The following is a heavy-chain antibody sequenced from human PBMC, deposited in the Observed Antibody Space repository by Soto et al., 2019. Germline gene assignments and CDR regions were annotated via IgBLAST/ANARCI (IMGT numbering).Heavy chain of an antibody. CDR3: VRDGTKTLRVWFDP. CDR1: GASISGFY. D-gene: IGHD1-1*01. V-gene: IGHV4-4*07. J-gene: IGHJ5*02. CDR2: IYATGTT. Sequence: SETLSLTCTVSGASISGFYWSWIRKSAGKGLEWIGRIYATGTTDYNPSLKSRVMMSVDTSKKQFSLKLRSVTAADTAVYYCVRDGTKTLRVWFDPWGQGISVTVSS.